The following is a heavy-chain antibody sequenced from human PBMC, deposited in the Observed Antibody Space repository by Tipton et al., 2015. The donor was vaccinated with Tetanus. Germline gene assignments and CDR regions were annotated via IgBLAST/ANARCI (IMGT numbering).Heavy chain of an antibody. CDR1: GFTFSSYS. D-gene: IGHD3-22*01. V-gene: IGHV3-NL1*01. J-gene: IGHJ5*01. Sequence: SLRLSCAASGFTFSSYSMNWVRQAPGKGLEWVSVIYNGVDAHGRETYDADSVRGRFTISRDNSQNTVYLQMKSLRAEDTAVYYCARSSGFESSGYHIPPDSWGRGTLVTVSS. CDR2: IYNGVDAHGRET. CDR3: ARSSGFESSGYHIPPDS.